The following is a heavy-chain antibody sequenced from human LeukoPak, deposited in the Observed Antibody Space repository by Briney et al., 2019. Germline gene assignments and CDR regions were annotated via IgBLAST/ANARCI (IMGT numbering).Heavy chain of an antibody. CDR2: IIGNAGRT. V-gene: IGHV3-23*01. CDR1: GFTFSTFA. CDR3: AKGRRSSTSCSLDY. J-gene: IGHJ4*02. D-gene: IGHD2-2*01. Sequence: GGSLRLSCAASGFTFSTFAMNWVRQAPGKGLDWVSGIIGNAGRTYYADSVKGRFTISRDNSKNTLYLQMNSLKVEDTAVYYCAKGRRSSTSCSLDYWGQGTLVTVSS.